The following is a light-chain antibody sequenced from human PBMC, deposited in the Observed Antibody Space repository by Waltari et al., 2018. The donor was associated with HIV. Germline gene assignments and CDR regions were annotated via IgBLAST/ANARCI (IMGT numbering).Light chain of an antibody. J-gene: IGLJ3*02. CDR2: DDR. CDR1: NIAATKR. V-gene: IGLV3-21*02. CDR3: QVWDSSTVV. Sequence: SYVLTQPPPVSVAPGQTAMITCRGNNIAATKRVHGYRLNPDQAPVVVIYDDRDRPSGIPDRFSGSSSGDTATLTISRAEAGDEADYYCQVWDSSTVVFGGGTKLTVL.